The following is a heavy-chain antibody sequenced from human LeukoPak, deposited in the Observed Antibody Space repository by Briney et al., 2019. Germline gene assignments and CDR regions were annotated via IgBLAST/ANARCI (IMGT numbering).Heavy chain of an antibody. CDR1: GFTFSSYA. J-gene: IGHJ4*02. CDR3: ASGRGGAKDY. Sequence: PGRSLRLSCAASGFTFSSYAMHWVRQAPGKGLEWVAVISYDGSNKYYADSVKGRFTISRDNSKNTPYLQMNSLRAEDTAVYYCASGRGGAKDYWGQGTLVTVSS. CDR2: ISYDGSNK. V-gene: IGHV3-30*04. D-gene: IGHD3-16*01.